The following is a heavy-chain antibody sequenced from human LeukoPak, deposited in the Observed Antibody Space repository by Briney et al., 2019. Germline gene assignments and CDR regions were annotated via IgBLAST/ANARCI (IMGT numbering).Heavy chain of an antibody. Sequence: ASVKVSCKASGYTFTSYAMHLVRQAPGQRLEWMGWINAGNGNTKYSQKFQGRVTITRDTSASTAYMELSSLRSEDTAVYYCARDMTMVRGVMVLLMDIWGQGTMVTVSS. J-gene: IGHJ3*02. CDR1: GYTFTSYA. CDR3: ARDMTMVRGVMVLLMDI. D-gene: IGHD3-10*01. CDR2: INAGNGNT. V-gene: IGHV1-3*01.